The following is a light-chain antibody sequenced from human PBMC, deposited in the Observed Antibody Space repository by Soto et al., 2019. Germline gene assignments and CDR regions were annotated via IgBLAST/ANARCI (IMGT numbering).Light chain of an antibody. J-gene: IGKJ4*01. Sequence: EIVLTQSPATLSMSPGERATLSCRASQSVSNNLAWYQQKPGQAPRLLIYGTSARATDIPARFSGSGSGTEFTLTMSSLQSEDSAVYYCQQYNDWPLFGAGTKVDIK. CDR3: QQYNDWPL. CDR1: QSVSNN. V-gene: IGKV3D-15*01. CDR2: GTS.